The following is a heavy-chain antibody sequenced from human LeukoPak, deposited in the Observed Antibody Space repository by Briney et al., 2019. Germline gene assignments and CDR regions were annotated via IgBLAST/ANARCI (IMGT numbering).Heavy chain of an antibody. Sequence: PGGSLRLSRAASGFTFSSYAMSWVRQAPGKGLEWVSAISGSGGSTYYADSVKGRFTISRDNSKDTLYLQMNSLRAEDTAVYYCAKTPRIVVVMSRYFDYWGQGTLVTVSS. CDR3: AKTPRIVVVMSRYFDY. CDR1: GFTFSSYA. CDR2: ISGSGGST. V-gene: IGHV3-23*01. D-gene: IGHD3-22*01. J-gene: IGHJ4*02.